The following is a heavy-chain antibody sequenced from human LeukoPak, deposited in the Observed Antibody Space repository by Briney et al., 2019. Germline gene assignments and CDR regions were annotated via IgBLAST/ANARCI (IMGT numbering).Heavy chain of an antibody. Sequence: GGSLRLSCAASGFTFSGSTMHWVRQASGKGLEWVGRIRSKANTYATAYATSVKGRLTLSRDDSKNTAYLQMNSLKTEDTAVYYCIRGAASGSYYGFDVWGQGATVTVSS. CDR3: IRGAASGSYYGFDV. CDR2: IRSKANTYAT. J-gene: IGHJ6*02. CDR1: GFTFSGST. V-gene: IGHV3-73*01. D-gene: IGHD1-26*01.